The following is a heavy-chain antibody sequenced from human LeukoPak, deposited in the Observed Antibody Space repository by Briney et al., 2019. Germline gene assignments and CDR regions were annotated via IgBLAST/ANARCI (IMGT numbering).Heavy chain of an antibody. CDR1: GFTFDDYA. CDR2: ISWEGDTT. D-gene: IGHD3-10*01. V-gene: IGHV3-43*01. J-gene: IGHJ4*02. CDR3: TRNTDYGSATNYFDH. Sequence: PGGSLRLSCAASGFTFDDYAMHWVRQAPGKGLEWVSLISWEGDTTHYADSVRGRFTISRDNSKNFLYLHMNSLRTDDTAFYYCTRNTDYGSATNYFDHWGQGTLVSVSS.